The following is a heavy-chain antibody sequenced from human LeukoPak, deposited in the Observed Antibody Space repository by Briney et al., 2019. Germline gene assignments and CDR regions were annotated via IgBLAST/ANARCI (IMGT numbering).Heavy chain of an antibody. CDR1: GFTLSSYS. CDR2: ISSSSTTI. J-gene: IGHJ6*03. CDR3: AKDRCSNGIGCYYYYMEV. V-gene: IGHV3-48*01. Sequence: GGSLRLSCAASGFTLSSYSMNWVRQAPGKGLEWVSYISSSSTTIYYADSVKGRFRISRDNSNNILYLQMNSLRTEDTAVYYCAKDRCSNGIGCYYYYMEVWGKGTTVTISS. D-gene: IGHD2-8*01.